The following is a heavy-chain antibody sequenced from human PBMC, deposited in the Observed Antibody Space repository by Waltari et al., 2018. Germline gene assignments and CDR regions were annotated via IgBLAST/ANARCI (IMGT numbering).Heavy chain of an antibody. CDR2: FDPEDGET. CDR3: ATALPGSGYSSGWFDP. Sequence: QVQLVQSGAEVKKPGASVKVSCKVSGYTLTELSMHWVRQAPGKGLEWMGGFDPEDGETIYAQKCQGRGTMTEDTSTDTAYMELSSLRSEDTAVYYCATALPGSGYSSGWFDPWGQGTLVTVSS. D-gene: IGHD3-22*01. V-gene: IGHV1-24*01. CDR1: GYTLTELS. J-gene: IGHJ5*02.